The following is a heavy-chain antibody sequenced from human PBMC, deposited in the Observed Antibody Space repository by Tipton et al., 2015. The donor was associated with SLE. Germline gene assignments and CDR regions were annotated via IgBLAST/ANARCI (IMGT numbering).Heavy chain of an antibody. D-gene: IGHD1-14*01. Sequence: LRLSCTVSGGSISSGGYYWSWIRQHPGKGLEWIGYIYYSGSTYYNPSLKSRVTISVDTSKNQFSLKLSSVTAADTAVYYCARTTLSDFDYWGQGTLVTVSS. CDR1: GGSISSGGYY. CDR2: IYYSGST. V-gene: IGHV4-31*02. CDR3: ARTTLSDFDY. J-gene: IGHJ4*02.